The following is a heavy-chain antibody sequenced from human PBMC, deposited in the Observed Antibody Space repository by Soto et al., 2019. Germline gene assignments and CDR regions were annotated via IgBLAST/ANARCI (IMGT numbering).Heavy chain of an antibody. CDR3: AREEGSYYDFDI. J-gene: IGHJ3*02. V-gene: IGHV4-38-2*02. Sequence: SETLSLTCAVSGYSISSGYYWGWIRQPPGKGLEWIGSIYHSGSTYYNPSLKSRVTTSVDTSKNQFSLKLSSVTAADTAVYYCAREEGSYYDFDIWGQGTMVTVSS. D-gene: IGHD1-26*01. CDR1: GYSISSGYY. CDR2: IYHSGST.